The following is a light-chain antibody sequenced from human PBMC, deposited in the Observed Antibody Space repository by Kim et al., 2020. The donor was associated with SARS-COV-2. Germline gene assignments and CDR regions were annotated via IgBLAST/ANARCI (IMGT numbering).Light chain of an antibody. CDR2: GEN. J-gene: IGLJ3*02. V-gene: IGLV3-19*01. CDR1: SLRTYY. Sequence: ALGQTGRITCQGDSLRTYYASWDKQRPGQAPVLVMYGENNRPSGIPDRFSGSNSGSTASLTIVGTQAEDEGDYYCNSRDSSGDHLVFGGGTQLTVL. CDR3: NSRDSSGDHLV.